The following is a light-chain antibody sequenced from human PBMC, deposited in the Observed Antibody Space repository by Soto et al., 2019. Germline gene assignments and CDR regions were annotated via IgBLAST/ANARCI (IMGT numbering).Light chain of an antibody. Sequence: EIVMTQSPATLSVSPGERATLSCRASQSVSSNLAWYQQKPGQAPRLLIYGASTRATGIPARFSGSGSGTEFTLTISSLEPEDFGTYYCQQSYKMPSFGQGTRLEI. CDR1: QSVSSN. J-gene: IGKJ5*01. CDR3: QQSYKMPS. CDR2: GAS. V-gene: IGKV3-15*01.